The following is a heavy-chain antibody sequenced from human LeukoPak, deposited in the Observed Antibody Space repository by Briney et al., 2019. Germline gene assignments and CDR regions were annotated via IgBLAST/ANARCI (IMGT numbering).Heavy chain of an antibody. CDR3: AREFQSYCTNGLCHYFDY. Sequence: SETLSPTCTVSGGSVSNYYWSWIRQPAGKGLEWIGRFYTSGSTNYNPSLKSRVTMSVDTSKNQISLKLSSMTAADSAVYYCAREFQSYCTNGLCHYFDYWGQGTLVTVSS. V-gene: IGHV4-4*07. CDR2: FYTSGST. CDR1: GGSVSNYY. J-gene: IGHJ4*02. D-gene: IGHD2-8*01.